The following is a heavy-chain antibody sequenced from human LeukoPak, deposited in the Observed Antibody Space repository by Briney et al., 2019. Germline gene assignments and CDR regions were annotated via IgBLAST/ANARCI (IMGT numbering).Heavy chain of an antibody. CDR1: GFTFSSYG. D-gene: IGHD4-23*01. CDR3: AKIGFPTTVLTPGTVW. Sequence: PGGTLRLSCAASGFTFSSYGMSWVRQAPGKGLEWVSATSGSGGSTYYADSVKGRFTISRDNSKSTLYLQMSSLRAEDTAVYYCAKIGFPTTVLTPGTVWWGQGTLVTVSS. CDR2: TSGSGGST. J-gene: IGHJ4*02. V-gene: IGHV3-23*01.